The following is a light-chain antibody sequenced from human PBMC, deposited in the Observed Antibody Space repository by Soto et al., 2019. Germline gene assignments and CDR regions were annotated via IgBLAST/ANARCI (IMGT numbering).Light chain of an antibody. V-gene: IGKV3-15*01. CDR1: QSVSSS. CDR2: GAS. CDR3: QQYYDWPIT. J-gene: IGKJ5*01. Sequence: EIVLTQSPGTLSLSPGERATLSCRASQSVSSSLAWYQQKPGQAPRLLIYGASIRATAFPARFSGSGSGTEFTLTISSLHSEDFAVYYCQQYYDWPITFGQGTRLEIK.